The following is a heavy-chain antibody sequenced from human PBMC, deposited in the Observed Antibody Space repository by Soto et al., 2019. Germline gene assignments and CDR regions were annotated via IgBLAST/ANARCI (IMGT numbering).Heavy chain of an antibody. J-gene: IGHJ3*02. CDR1: GYSISSSNW. CDR3: ARAYTAMVTGAFDI. D-gene: IGHD5-18*01. Sequence: PXETLSLTVAVSGYSISSSNWWCCIRQPPGKGLEWIGYIYYSGSTYYNPSLKSRVTMSVDTSKNQFSLKLSSVTAVDTAVYYCARAYTAMVTGAFDIWGQGTMVTVSS. V-gene: IGHV4-28*01. CDR2: IYYSGST.